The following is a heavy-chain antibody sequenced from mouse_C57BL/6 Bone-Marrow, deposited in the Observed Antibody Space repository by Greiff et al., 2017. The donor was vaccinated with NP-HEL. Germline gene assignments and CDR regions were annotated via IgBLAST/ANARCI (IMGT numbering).Heavy chain of an antibody. J-gene: IGHJ2*01. D-gene: IGHD1-1*01. CDR1: GYTFTEYT. V-gene: IGHV1-62-2*01. Sequence: VQLQESGAELVKPGASVKLSCKASGYTFTEYTIHWVKQRSGQGLEWIGWFYPGSGSIKYNEKFKDKATLTADKSSSTVYMELSRLTSEDSAVYFCARHEGRAYYYGSSYVPFDYWGQGTTLTVSS. CDR3: ARHEGRAYYYGSSYVPFDY. CDR2: FYPGSGSI.